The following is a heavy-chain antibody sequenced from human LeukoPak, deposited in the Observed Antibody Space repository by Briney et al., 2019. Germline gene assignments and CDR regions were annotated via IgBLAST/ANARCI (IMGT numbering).Heavy chain of an antibody. D-gene: IGHD1-26*01. CDR3: ARDQVGARRATGFDY. V-gene: IGHV1-69*05. CDR1: GGTFSSYA. Sequence: GASVKVSRKASGGTFSSYAISWVRQAPGQGLEWMGRIIPIFGTANYAQKFQGRVTITTDESTSTAYMELSSLRSEDTAVYYCARDQVGARRATGFDYWGQGTLVTVSS. J-gene: IGHJ4*02. CDR2: IIPIFGTA.